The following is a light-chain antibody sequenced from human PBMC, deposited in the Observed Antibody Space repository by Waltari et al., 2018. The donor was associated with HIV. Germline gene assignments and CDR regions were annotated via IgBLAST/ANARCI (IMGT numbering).Light chain of an antibody. V-gene: IGLV1-47*01. Sequence: QSVLTQPPSASGTPGRRVTISCSGSSSTIGSSYVSWYQQLPGTAPKLLIYSNNQRPSGVPDRFSGSKSGTSASLAISGLRSEDEADYYCAAWTDSLSGVVFGGGTKLSVL. CDR3: AAWTDSLSGVV. J-gene: IGLJ2*01. CDR2: SNN. CDR1: SSTIGSSY.